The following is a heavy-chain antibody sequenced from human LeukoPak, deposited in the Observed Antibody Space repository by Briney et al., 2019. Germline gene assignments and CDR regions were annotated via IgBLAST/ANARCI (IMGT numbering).Heavy chain of an antibody. J-gene: IGHJ3*02. CDR1: GYTFTGYY. CDR2: INPNSGGT. CDR3: ARPPRGVHCSSTSCYSPNDAFDI. Sequence: EASVKVSCKASGYTFTGYYMHWVRQAPGQGLEWMGWINPNSGGTNYAQKFQGRVTMTRDTSISTAYMELSRLRSDDTAVYYCARPPRGVHCSSTSCYSPNDAFDIWGQGTMVTVSS. D-gene: IGHD2-2*01. V-gene: IGHV1-2*02.